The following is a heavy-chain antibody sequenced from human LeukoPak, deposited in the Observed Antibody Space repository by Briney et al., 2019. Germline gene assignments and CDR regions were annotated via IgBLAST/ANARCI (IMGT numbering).Heavy chain of an antibody. Sequence: GGSLRLSCAASGFTFSNYWVHWVRQAPGKGLVWVSRIHSEGRSTNYADSVKGRFTISRDNAKNTLYLQMNSLRVEDTAVYYCARGVTGSLSGLYGLDVWGQGTTVTVSS. D-gene: IGHD1-20*01. V-gene: IGHV3-74*01. CDR1: GFTFSNYW. J-gene: IGHJ6*02. CDR3: ARGVTGSLSGLYGLDV. CDR2: IHSEGRST.